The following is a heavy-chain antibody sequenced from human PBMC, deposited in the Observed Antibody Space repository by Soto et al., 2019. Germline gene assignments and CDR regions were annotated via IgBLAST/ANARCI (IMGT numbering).Heavy chain of an antibody. J-gene: IGHJ5*02. D-gene: IGHD6-13*01. Sequence: QVQLVQSGAEVKKPGSSVKVSCKASGGTFSSYAISWVRQAPGQGLEWMGGVIPIFGTANYAQKFPGRVTITADESTSPAYMERSGLRSEDTAVYYCARDIATHGSSWYWFDPWGQGTLVTVSS. CDR3: ARDIATHGSSWYWFDP. V-gene: IGHV1-69*01. CDR2: VIPIFGTA. CDR1: GGTFSSYA.